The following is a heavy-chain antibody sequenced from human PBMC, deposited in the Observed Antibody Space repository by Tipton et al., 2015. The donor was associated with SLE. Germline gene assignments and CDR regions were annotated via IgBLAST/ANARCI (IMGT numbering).Heavy chain of an antibody. CDR2: IRYDGSNK. Sequence: GSLRLSCAASGFTFSDYYMSWIRQAPGKGLEWVAFIRYDGSNKYYADSVKGRFTISRDNSKNTLYLQMNSLRAEDTAVYYCAKDGERVQDCSSTSCFYGMDVWGQGTTVTVSS. D-gene: IGHD2-2*01. V-gene: IGHV3-30*02. CDR1: GFTFSDYY. J-gene: IGHJ6*02. CDR3: AKDGERVQDCSSTSCFYGMDV.